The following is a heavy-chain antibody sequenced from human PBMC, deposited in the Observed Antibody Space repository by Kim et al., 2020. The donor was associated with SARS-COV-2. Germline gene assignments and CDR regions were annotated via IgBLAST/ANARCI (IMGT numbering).Heavy chain of an antibody. J-gene: IGHJ4*02. Sequence: ASVKVSCKASGYTFTNYGINWVRQAPGQGLEWMGWISTYTGSTKYAQKVQGRVTMTTDTSTSTAYMELRSLRSDDTAVYYCAREIPLGYCNSTSCYGVDYWGQGTLVTVSS. CDR1: GYTFTNYG. CDR2: ISTYTGST. V-gene: IGHV1-18*01. CDR3: AREIPLGYCNSTSCYGVDY. D-gene: IGHD2-2*01.